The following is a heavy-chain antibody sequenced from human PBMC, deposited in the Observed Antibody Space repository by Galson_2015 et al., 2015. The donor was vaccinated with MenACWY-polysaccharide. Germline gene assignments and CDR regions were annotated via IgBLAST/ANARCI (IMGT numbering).Heavy chain of an antibody. CDR1: GGSVKNSY. CDR3: ARGRALTDY. CDR2: IFYTGST. J-gene: IGHJ4*02. Sequence: ATLSLTCSLSGGSVKNSYWSWFRPPPGKGLEWIGYIFYTGSTTYNPSLKSRVTISIGASESHFSLNLTAVTAADTAVYYCARGRALTDYWGQGTLVTVSS. V-gene: IGHV4-59*02.